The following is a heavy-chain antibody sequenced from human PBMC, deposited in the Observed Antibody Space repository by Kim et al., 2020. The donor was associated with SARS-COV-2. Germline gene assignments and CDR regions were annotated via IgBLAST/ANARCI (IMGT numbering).Heavy chain of an antibody. CDR3: ARATMVRGVNTRGGFAY. D-gene: IGHD3-10*01. CDR1: GYTFTSYY. CDR2: INPSGGST. V-gene: IGHV1-46*01. J-gene: IGHJ4*02. Sequence: ASVKVSCKASGYTFTSYYMHWVRQAPGQGLEWMGIINPSGGSTSYAQKFQGRVTMTRDTSTSTVYMELSSLRSEDTAVYYCARATMVRGVNTRGGFAYWGQGTLVTVSS.